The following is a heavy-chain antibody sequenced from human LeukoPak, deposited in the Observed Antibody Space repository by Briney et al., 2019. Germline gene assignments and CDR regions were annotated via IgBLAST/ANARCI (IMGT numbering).Heavy chain of an antibody. Sequence: PGGSLRLSCAASRFTFSSYAMSWVRQPPGKGLEWIGNIYYSGSAYYNPSLKSRVTISVDTSKNQFSLKLSSVTAADTAVYYCARRSVVVTDHSAFDIWGQGTMVTVSS. CDR2: IYYSGSA. CDR3: ARRSVVVTDHSAFDI. J-gene: IGHJ3*02. CDR1: RFTFSSYA. V-gene: IGHV4-59*12. D-gene: IGHD2-21*02.